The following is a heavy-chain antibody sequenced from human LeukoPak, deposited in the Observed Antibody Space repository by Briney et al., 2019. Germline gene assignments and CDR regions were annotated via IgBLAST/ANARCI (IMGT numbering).Heavy chain of an antibody. CDR1: GVTFGDYA. D-gene: IGHD3-10*01. CDR2: VRTKTHSGAP. CDR3: ARVNFRDYRGYTWFEP. J-gene: IGHJ5*02. V-gene: IGHV3-49*03. Sequence: PGRSLRLSCKGSGVTFGDYAVTWFRQAPGKGLEWVGFVRTKTHSGAPETAASVKGRFNVSRDDSEGIAYLQMTSLRTEDTAMYYCARVNFRDYRGYTWFEPWGQGTLVTVSS.